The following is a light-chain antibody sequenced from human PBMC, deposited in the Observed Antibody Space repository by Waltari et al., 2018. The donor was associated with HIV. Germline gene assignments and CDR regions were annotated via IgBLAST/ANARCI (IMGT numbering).Light chain of an antibody. CDR1: RSVGSY. CDR3: QQRTYWPPHN. V-gene: IGKV3-11*01. Sequence: EIVLTQSPATLSLSPGERATLSCRASRSVGSYLAWYQQRPGQAPRLLIYDASNRATGIPARFSGSGSGTEFTLTISSLEPEDFAVYYCQQRTYWPPHNFGQGTKLEIK. CDR2: DAS. J-gene: IGKJ2*01.